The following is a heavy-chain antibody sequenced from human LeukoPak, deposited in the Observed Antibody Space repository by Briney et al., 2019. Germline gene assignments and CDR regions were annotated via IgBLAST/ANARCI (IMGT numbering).Heavy chain of an antibody. Sequence: SVKVSCKASGGTFSSYAISWVRQAPGQGLEWTGRIIPVLGITNYAQKFQGRVTITADKSTSTAYMELSSLRSEDTAVYYCARSVAVAGDYFDYWGQGTLVTVSS. V-gene: IGHV1-69*04. CDR1: GGTFSSYA. J-gene: IGHJ4*02. CDR2: IIPVLGIT. CDR3: ARSVAVAGDYFDY. D-gene: IGHD6-19*01.